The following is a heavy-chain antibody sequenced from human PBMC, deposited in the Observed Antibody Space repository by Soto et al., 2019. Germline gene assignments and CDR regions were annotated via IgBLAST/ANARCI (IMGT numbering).Heavy chain of an antibody. V-gene: IGHV3-7*01. Sequence: GGSVRLSCAASGFTFSSYWMSWVRQAPGKGLEWVANIKQDGSEKYYVDSVKGRFTISRDNAKNSLYLQMNSLRAEDTAVYYCAREVRQLYHNWFDPWGQGTLVTVSS. J-gene: IGHJ5*02. CDR2: IKQDGSEK. CDR3: AREVRQLYHNWFDP. D-gene: IGHD6-13*01. CDR1: GFTFSSYW.